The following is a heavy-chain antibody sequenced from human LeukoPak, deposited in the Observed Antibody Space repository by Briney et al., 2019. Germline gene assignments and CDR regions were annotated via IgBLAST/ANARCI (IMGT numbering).Heavy chain of an antibody. J-gene: IGHJ6*03. D-gene: IGHD3-3*01. V-gene: IGHV3-11*01. CDR1: GFTFGDYA. CDR2: ISSSGSTI. CDR3: ARKNYDFWSGDRPGCIFCDYYYYYMDV. Sequence: PGRSLRLSCTASGFTFGDYAMSWFRQAPGKGLEWVSYISSSGSTIYYADSVKGRFTISRDNAKNSLYLQMNSLRAEDTAVYYCARKNYDFWSGDRPGCIFCDYYYYYMDVWGKGTTVTVSS.